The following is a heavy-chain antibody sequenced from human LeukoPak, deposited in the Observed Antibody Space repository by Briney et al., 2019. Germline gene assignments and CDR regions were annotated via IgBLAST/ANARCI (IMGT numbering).Heavy chain of an antibody. CDR3: AKLAYITGSGS. CDR1: GFTFSNYA. Sequence: GGSLRLSCAASGFTFSNYAMHWVRQAPGKGLEWVSLISSGGTYEYYADSVKGRFTISRDNSKNTLYLQMNSLRAEDTAVYYCAKLAYITGSGSWGQGTLVTVSS. V-gene: IGHV3-30*07. J-gene: IGHJ4*02. CDR2: ISSGGTYE. D-gene: IGHD3-10*01.